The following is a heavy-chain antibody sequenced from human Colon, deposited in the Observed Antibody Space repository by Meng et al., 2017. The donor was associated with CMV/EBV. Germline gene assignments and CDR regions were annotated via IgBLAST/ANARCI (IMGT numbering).Heavy chain of an antibody. V-gene: IGHV1-46*04. CDR2: INASGGST. D-gene: IGHD2/OR15-2a*01. CDR1: GYTFTNYY. J-gene: IGHJ6*04. CDR3: AREAAGNSRRPYFATDF. Sequence: ASVKVSCKASGYTFTNYYIHWVRQAPGQGLEWLGVINASGGSTVFAQILQGRVTLTRDTSTNTVHMEVTSLRSEGTATYYCAREAAGNSRRPYFATDFWGRGTTVPVPQ.